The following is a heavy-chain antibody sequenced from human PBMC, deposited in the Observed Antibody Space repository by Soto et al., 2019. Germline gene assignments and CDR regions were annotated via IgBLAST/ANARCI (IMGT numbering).Heavy chain of an antibody. J-gene: IGHJ5*02. CDR3: ARDFVGGVINNWFDP. CDR1: GGSISSSNW. V-gene: IGHV4-4*02. D-gene: IGHD3-10*01. CDR2: IYHSGST. Sequence: SETLSLTCAVSGGSISSSNWWSWVRQPPGKGLEWIGEIYHSGSTNYNPSLKSRVTISVDKSKNQFSLKLSSVTAADTAVYYCARDFVGGVINNWFDPWGQGTLVTVSS.